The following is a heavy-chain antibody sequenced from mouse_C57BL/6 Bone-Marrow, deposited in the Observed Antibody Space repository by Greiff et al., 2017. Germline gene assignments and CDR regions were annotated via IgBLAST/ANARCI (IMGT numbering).Heavy chain of an antibody. CDR1: GYTFTSYW. V-gene: IGHV1-69*01. CDR2: IDPSDSYT. D-gene: IGHD2-4*01. CDR3: AKERVFGLRQEDGFDY. J-gene: IGHJ2*01. Sequence: QVQLQQPGAELVMPGASVKLSCKASGYTFTSYWMHWVKQRPGQGLEWIGEIDPSDSYTNYNQKFKGQSTLTVDKSSSTAYMQLSSLTSEDSVVYITAKERVFGLRQEDGFDYWGEGTTLTVSS.